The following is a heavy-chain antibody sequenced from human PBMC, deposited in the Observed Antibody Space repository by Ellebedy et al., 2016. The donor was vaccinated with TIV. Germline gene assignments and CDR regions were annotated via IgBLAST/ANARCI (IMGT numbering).Heavy chain of an antibody. D-gene: IGHD2-2*02. CDR2: IYPGDSDT. J-gene: IGHJ4*02. Sequence: GESLKISXKGSGYSFTSYWIGWVRQMPGKGLEWMGIIYPGDSDTRYSPSFQGQVTISADKSISTAYLQWSSLKASDTAMYYCARPYCSSTSCYTYYFDYWGQGTLVTVSS. CDR1: GYSFTSYW. V-gene: IGHV5-51*01. CDR3: ARPYCSSTSCYTYYFDY.